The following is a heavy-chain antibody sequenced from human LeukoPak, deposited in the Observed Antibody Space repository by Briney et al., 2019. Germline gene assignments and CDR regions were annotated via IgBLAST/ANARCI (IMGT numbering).Heavy chain of an antibody. CDR1: GGSISSSNW. V-gene: IGHV4-4*02. CDR3: ARGEEHGSGTVHFDY. Sequence: SGTLSLTCAVSGGSISSSNWWSWVRQPPGKGLEWIGEIYHGGSTNYNPSLKSRVTMSVDKSKNQFSLEQSSVTAADTAVYYCARGEEHGSGTVHFDYWGQGILVTVSS. CDR2: IYHGGST. D-gene: IGHD3-10*01. J-gene: IGHJ4*02.